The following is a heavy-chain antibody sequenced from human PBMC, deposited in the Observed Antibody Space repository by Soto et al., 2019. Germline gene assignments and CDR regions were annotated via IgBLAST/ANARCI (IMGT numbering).Heavy chain of an antibody. J-gene: IGHJ6*02. D-gene: IGHD2-2*01. CDR3: ARGTALDYCSSTSCSYYYYYGMDV. V-gene: IGHV1-18*01. CDR1: GYTFTSYG. CDR2: ISAYNGNT. Sequence: QVQLVQSGAEVKKPGASVKVSCKASGYTFTSYGISWVRQAPGQGLEWMGWISAYNGNTNHAQKLQGRVTMTTDTSTSTAYMELRSLRSDDTAVYYCARGTALDYCSSTSCSYYYYYGMDVWGQGTTVTVSS.